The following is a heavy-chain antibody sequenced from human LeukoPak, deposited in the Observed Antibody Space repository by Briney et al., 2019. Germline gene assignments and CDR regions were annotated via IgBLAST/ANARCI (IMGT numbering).Heavy chain of an antibody. V-gene: IGHV4-34*01. CDR2: INHSGST. Sequence: PSETLSLTCAVYGGSFSGYYWSWIRQPPGKGLEWIGEINHSGSTNYNPSLKSRVTISVDTSKNQFSLKLSSVTAADTAVYYCARAYCSSTSCYTGHYYGMGVWGQGTTVTVSS. D-gene: IGHD2-2*02. CDR3: ARAYCSSTSCYTGHYYGMGV. J-gene: IGHJ6*02. CDR1: GGSFSGYY.